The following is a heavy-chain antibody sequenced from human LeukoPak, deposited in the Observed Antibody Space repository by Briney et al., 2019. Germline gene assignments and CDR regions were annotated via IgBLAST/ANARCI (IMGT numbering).Heavy chain of an antibody. V-gene: IGHV4-39*01. CDR2: MDYSGST. CDR3: ARHGSYGSGSYHYLDY. Sequence: SETLSLTCTVSGGSISSSIYYWGWIRQPPGKGLEGNGSMDYSGSTYCNPSLKSRVTVSVDTSRNQFALKLSSVTAADTAVYYCARHGSYGSGSYHYLDYWGQGTQVTVSS. CDR1: GGSISSSIYY. D-gene: IGHD3-10*01. J-gene: IGHJ4*02.